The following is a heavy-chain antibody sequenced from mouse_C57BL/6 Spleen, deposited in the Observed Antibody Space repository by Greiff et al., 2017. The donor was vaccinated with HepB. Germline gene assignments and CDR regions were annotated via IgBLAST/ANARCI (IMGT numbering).Heavy chain of an antibody. CDR3: AREGDMLRLPSNAMDY. D-gene: IGHD1-2*01. CDR2: INPGSGGT. J-gene: IGHJ4*01. V-gene: IGHV1-54*01. CDR1: GYAFTNYL. Sequence: QVQLQQSGAELVRPGTSVKVSCKASGYAFTNYLIEWVKQRPGQGLEWIGVINPGSGGTNYNEKFKGKATLTADKSSSTAYMQLSSLTSEDSAGYFCAREGDMLRLPSNAMDYWGQGTSVTVSS.